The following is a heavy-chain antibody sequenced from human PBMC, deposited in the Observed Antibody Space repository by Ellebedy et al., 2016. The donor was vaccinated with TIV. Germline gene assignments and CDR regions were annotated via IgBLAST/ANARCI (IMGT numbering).Heavy chain of an antibody. CDR3: GWDCSSSTCRGGY. CDR2: ISYSGDT. D-gene: IGHD2-2*01. V-gene: IGHV4-39*02. CDR1: GDSISSSSYH. Sequence: MPGGSLRLSCTVSGDSISSSSYHWGWIRQHPGKGLEWIGSISYSGDTFYSPSLKSRVTISVDTSKNHFSLKLSSVAAADTAVYPCGWDCSSSTCRGGYWGRGSLVTVSS. J-gene: IGHJ4*02.